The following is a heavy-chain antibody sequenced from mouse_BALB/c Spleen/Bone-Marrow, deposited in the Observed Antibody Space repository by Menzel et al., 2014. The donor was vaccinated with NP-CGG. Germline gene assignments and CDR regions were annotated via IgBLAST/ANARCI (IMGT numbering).Heavy chain of an antibody. V-gene: IGHV1-80*01. CDR3: GGYSPFAY. CDR1: GYAFSRSW. Sequence: QVQLQQSGAELVRPGSSVKISCKASGYAFSRSWVNWVKQRPGQGLEWIGQIYPGDDDTNYSGKFKGRATLTADKSSGTAYMQLRSLASEDVAVYFCGGYSPFAYWGQGTLVTVSA. CDR2: IYPGDDDT. J-gene: IGHJ3*01.